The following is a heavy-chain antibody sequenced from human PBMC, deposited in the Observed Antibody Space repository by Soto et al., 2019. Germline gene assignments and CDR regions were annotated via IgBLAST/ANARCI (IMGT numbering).Heavy chain of an antibody. Sequence: LRLSFAASGFIFSSYWMHWVRQGPGKGLVWVSRISSDGSSTTYADSVKGRFTISRDNAKNTLYLQMNSLRAEDTALYFCAGGPRFNYFDYWGQGTLVTVSS. V-gene: IGHV3-74*01. CDR1: GFIFSSYW. D-gene: IGHD3-16*01. CDR2: ISSDGSST. J-gene: IGHJ4*02. CDR3: AGGPRFNYFDY.